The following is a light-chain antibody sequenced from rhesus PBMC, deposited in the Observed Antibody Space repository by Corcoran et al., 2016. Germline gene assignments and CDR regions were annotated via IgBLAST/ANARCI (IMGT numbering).Light chain of an antibody. CDR3: CSYAGSYTDV. V-gene: IGLV2-32*01. Sequence: QAALTQPRSVSGSPGQSVTISCTGTSSDIGGYNYVSWYQQHPGTAPKLMIYEVSKRPSGVSDRFSGSESGNTASLTISGLQAEDEADYYCCSYAGSYTDVFGSGTKLTVL. J-gene: IGLJ6*01. CDR1: SSDIGGYNY. CDR2: EVS.